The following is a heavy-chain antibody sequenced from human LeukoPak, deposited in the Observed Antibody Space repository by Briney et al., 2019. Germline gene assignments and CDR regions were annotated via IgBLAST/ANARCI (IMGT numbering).Heavy chain of an antibody. V-gene: IGHV1-2*02. CDR1: GYTFTGYY. CDR3: ARDVEDTAMVPTLAY. CDR2: INPNSGDT. D-gene: IGHD5-18*01. J-gene: IGHJ4*02. Sequence: ASVKVSCKASGYTFTGYYMHWVRQAPGQGLEWMGWINPNSGDTNYAQKFQGRVTMTRDTSISTAYMELGSLRSDDTAVYYCARDVEDTAMVPTLAYWGQGTLVTVSS.